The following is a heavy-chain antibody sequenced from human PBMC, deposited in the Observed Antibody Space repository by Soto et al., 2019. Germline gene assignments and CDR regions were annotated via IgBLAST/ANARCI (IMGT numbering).Heavy chain of an antibody. D-gene: IGHD5-18*01. CDR2: INHSGST. CDR3: ARGVQLWSQSAYYFDY. V-gene: IGHV4-34*01. Sequence: SETLSLTCAVYGGSFSGYYWSWIRQPPGKGLEWIGEINHSGSTNYNPSLKSRVTISVDTSKNQFSLKLSSVTTADTAVYYCARGVQLWSQSAYYFDYWGQGTLVTVS. J-gene: IGHJ4*02. CDR1: GGSFSGYY.